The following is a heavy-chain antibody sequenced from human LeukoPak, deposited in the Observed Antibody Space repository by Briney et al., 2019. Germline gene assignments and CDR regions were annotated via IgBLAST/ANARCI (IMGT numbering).Heavy chain of an antibody. CDR2: IRYDGSNK. Sequence: PGGSLRLSCAASGFTFSSYGMHWVRQAPGKGLEWVAFIRYDGSNKYYADSVKGRFTISRDNSKNTLYLQMNSLRAEDTAVYYCAKAPTTIRPVWVDYWGQGTLVTVSS. CDR3: AKAPTTIRPVWVDY. CDR1: GFTFSSYG. D-gene: IGHD4-17*01. V-gene: IGHV3-30*02. J-gene: IGHJ4*01.